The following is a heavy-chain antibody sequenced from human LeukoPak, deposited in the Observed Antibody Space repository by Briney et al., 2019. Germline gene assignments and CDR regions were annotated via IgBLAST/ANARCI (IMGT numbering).Heavy chain of an antibody. CDR1: GYTFTRYY. D-gene: IGHD3-10*01. Sequence: ASVKVSCKASGYTFTRYYMPWVRQAPGHGLEWRGWINPNSGGTNYAQKFQGRVTMTRDTSISTAYMELSRLRSDDTAVYYCAREKRRFPYFDYWGQGTLVTVSS. V-gene: IGHV1-2*02. CDR2: INPNSGGT. CDR3: AREKRRFPYFDY. J-gene: IGHJ4*02.